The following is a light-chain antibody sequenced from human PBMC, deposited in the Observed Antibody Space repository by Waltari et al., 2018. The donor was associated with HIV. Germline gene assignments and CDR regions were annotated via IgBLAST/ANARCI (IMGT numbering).Light chain of an antibody. J-gene: IGKJ4*01. Sequence: DLQIPPSPSSLSSSVAARLTLTCQASQDISTNVHWYQQKPGKAPQVLIYDAVNLETGVPSRFSGSGSGTKCIMTINSLQPEDIATYYCQQSASLTPLTFGGGTKVEI. V-gene: IGKV1-33*01. CDR3: QQSASLTPLT. CDR1: QDISTN. CDR2: DAV.